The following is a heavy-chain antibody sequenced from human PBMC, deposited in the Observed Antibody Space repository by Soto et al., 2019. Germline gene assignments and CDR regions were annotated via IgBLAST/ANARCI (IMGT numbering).Heavy chain of an antibody. CDR2: ISGTGYNT. Sequence: PGGSLRLSCAASGFTFSNYVMTWVRQAPGEGLEWVSAISGTGYNTFYADSVKGRFTISRDNSKNTVYLQMNSLTAEDAAVYYCTKSDFIWGENSNYFFDYWGQGTLVTVSS. J-gene: IGHJ4*02. D-gene: IGHD3-16*01. CDR1: GFTFSNYV. V-gene: IGHV3-23*01. CDR3: TKSDFIWGENSNYFFDY.